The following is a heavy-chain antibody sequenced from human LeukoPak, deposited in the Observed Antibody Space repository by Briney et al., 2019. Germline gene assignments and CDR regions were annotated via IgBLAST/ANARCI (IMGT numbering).Heavy chain of an antibody. CDR2: IYTSGST. CDR1: GDSISTYY. V-gene: IGHV4-4*07. CDR3: ARGNSYFAY. J-gene: IGHJ4*02. Sequence: PSETLSPTCTISGDSISTYYWSWIRQPAGKGLEWIGRIYTSGSTNYNPSLKSRVTMSVDTSKNQLSLKLSSVTAADTAVYYCARGNSYFAYWGQGTLVTVSS.